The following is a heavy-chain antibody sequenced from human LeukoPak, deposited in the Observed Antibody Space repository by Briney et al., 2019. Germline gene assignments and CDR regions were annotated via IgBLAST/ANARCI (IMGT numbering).Heavy chain of an antibody. J-gene: IGHJ3*02. D-gene: IGHD5-24*01. CDR1: GFTFSNYD. Sequence: GRSLRLSCAASGFTFSNYDMHWVRQAPGKGLEWVALIWYDGGNKYYADPVKGRFTISRDNFKNTLYLQINSLRAEDTAVYYCAREAREMAATGDAFEIWGQGTMVTVSS. CDR3: AREAREMAATGDAFEI. V-gene: IGHV3-33*01. CDR2: IWYDGGNK.